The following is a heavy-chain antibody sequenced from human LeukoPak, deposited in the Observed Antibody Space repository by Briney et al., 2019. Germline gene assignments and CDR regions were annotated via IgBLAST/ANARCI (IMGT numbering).Heavy chain of an antibody. CDR1: GFTFSRLD. J-gene: IGHJ4*02. CDR2: ISASTGTT. V-gene: IGHV3-23*01. Sequence: GGSLRLSCAASGFTFSRLDMTWVRQAPGKGLEWVSGISASTGTTYYADSVKGRFIISRDNPKDTLYLQMNSLIAEDTAVYYCAKGSWCDYWGQGSLVTVSS. CDR3: AKGSWCDY. D-gene: IGHD6-13*01.